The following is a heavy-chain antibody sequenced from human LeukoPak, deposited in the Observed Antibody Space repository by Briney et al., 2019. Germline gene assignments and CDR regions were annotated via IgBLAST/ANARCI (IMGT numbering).Heavy chain of an antibody. CDR1: GFTFSTYA. Sequence: GGSLSLSCAASGFTFSTYAIHWVRQAPGKGLEWVAVISYDGSNKYYADSVKGRFTISRDNSKNTLYLQMNSLRAEDTAMYFCARNQGYSYPDYWGQGTLVTVSS. J-gene: IGHJ4*02. V-gene: IGHV3-30-3*01. D-gene: IGHD5-18*01. CDR2: ISYDGSNK. CDR3: ARNQGYSYPDY.